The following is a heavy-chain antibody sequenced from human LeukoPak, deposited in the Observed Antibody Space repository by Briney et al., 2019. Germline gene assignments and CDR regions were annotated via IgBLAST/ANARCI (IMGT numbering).Heavy chain of an antibody. Sequence: SETLSLTCTVSGGSISSGDYYWSWVRQPPGKGLEWIGEIYHSGSTNYNPSLKSRVTISVNKSKNQFSLKLSSVTAADTAVYYCASTLYYGSKDSIWGQGTMVTVSS. CDR1: GGSISSGDYY. V-gene: IGHV4-4*02. CDR2: IYHSGST. D-gene: IGHD3-10*01. CDR3: ASTLYYGSKDSI. J-gene: IGHJ3*02.